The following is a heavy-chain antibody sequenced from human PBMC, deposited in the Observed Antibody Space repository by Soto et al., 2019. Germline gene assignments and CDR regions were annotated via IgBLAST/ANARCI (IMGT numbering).Heavy chain of an antibody. V-gene: IGHV1-18*01. Sequence: QVHLVQSGAVVKKPGASVKVSCKASGYTFTSYGITWVRQAPGQGLEWMGWISAHNGNTDYAQKLQGRVIVTRDTSTSTAYMELRSLGSDDTAVYYCARGRYGDYWGQGALVTVSS. J-gene: IGHJ4*02. CDR2: ISAHNGNT. CDR3: ARGRYGDY. D-gene: IGHD1-1*01. CDR1: GYTFTSYG.